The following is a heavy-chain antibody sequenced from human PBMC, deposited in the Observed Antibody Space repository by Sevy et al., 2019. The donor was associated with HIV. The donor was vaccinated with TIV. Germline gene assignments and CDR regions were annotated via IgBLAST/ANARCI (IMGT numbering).Heavy chain of an antibody. V-gene: IGHV3-15*04. CDR3: TTMMRLFGDPNFWYFDL. CDR1: GFTFSNVW. D-gene: IGHD2-21*01. J-gene: IGHJ2*01. Sequence: GGSLRLSCAASGFTFSNVWTSWVRQASGKGVEWVGRIESKSEGGTTDYAAPVKGRFSISRDESSDTVYLQMNSLKTEDTAVYYCTTMMRLFGDPNFWYFDLWGRGTLVTVSS. CDR2: IESKSEGGTT.